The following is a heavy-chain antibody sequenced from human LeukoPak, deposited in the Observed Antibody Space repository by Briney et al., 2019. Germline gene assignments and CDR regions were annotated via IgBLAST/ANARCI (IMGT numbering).Heavy chain of an antibody. V-gene: IGHV3-30*02. Sequence: GGSLRLSCAASGFTYSHYGMHWVRQAPGKGLEWVAFIQNDGSTIFYADSVKGRFTISRDNSKNTLSLQMNSLRTDDTAVYYCGKERSGSYVHAFDPWGQGTLVTVSS. CDR1: GFTYSHYG. CDR3: GKERSGSYVHAFDP. J-gene: IGHJ5*02. D-gene: IGHD3-3*01. CDR2: IQNDGSTI.